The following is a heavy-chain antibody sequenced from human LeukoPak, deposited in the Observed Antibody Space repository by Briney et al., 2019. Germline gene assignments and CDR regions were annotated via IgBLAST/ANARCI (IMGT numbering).Heavy chain of an antibody. J-gene: IGHJ6*03. Sequence: PGGSLRLSCAASGLTFNNYWMNWVRQAPGKGLEWVSSISSTGGTTYYADSVKGRFTISRDNSKNTLYLQMNSLRAEDTAIYYCAKNGDRGAYCTGGTCYPYFYYYMDVWGKGTTVTI. CDR1: GLTFNNYW. CDR2: ISSTGGTT. V-gene: IGHV3-23*01. D-gene: IGHD2-15*01. CDR3: AKNGDRGAYCTGGTCYPYFYYYMDV.